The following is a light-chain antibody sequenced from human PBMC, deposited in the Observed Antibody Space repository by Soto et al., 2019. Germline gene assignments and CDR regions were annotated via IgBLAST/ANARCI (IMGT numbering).Light chain of an antibody. Sequence: QSALTQPASVSGSPGQSITISCTGSSSDIGGYKYVSWYQQHPGKAPKLIIYGVSKRPSGVSDRFSGSKSGNTASLTISGLQAEDEADYYCDSYTSSSTYVFGTGTKLTVL. CDR1: SSDIGGYKY. V-gene: IGLV2-14*01. J-gene: IGLJ1*01. CDR3: DSYTSSSTYV. CDR2: GVS.